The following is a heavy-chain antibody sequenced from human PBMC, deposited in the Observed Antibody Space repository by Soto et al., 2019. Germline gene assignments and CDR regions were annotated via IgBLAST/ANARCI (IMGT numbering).Heavy chain of an antibody. CDR1: GFTFSSYG. CDR2: IWYDGSNK. D-gene: IGHD2-2*01. V-gene: IGHV3-33*01. Sequence: GGSLRLSCAASGFTFSSYGMHWVRQAPGKGLEWVAVIWYDGSNKYYADSVKGQFTISRDNSKNTLILQMNSLRAEDTDLYYCAREIHVGCSSTSCYGKAFDIWGQGTMVTVSS. J-gene: IGHJ3*02. CDR3: AREIHVGCSSTSCYGKAFDI.